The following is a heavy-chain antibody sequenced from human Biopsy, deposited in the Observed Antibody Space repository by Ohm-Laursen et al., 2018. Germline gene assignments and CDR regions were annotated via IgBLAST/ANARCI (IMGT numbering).Heavy chain of an antibody. D-gene: IGHD3-22*01. CDR2: MKPNSGNT. Sequence: ASVKVSCKASGYTFTNYNVNWVRQATGQGLEWMGWMKPNSGNTGYAQKFQGRVTMTRNTSISTAYMELSSLTSVDTAVYYCARDFNYDGGGSFNFDYWGQGTLVTVSS. J-gene: IGHJ4*02. CDR1: GYTFTNYN. CDR3: ARDFNYDGGGSFNFDY. V-gene: IGHV1-8*01.